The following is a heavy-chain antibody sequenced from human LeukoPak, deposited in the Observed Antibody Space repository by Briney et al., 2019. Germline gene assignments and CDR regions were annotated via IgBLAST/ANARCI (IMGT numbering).Heavy chain of an antibody. J-gene: IGHJ6*02. CDR2: INPNSGGT. CDR1: GYTFTGYY. Sequence: ASVKVSCKASGYTFTGYYMHWVRQAPGQGLEWMGWINPNSGGTNYAQKFQGWVTMTRDTSISTAYMELRSLRSDDTAVYYCARDLKRYSSAESMDVWGQGTTVTVSS. V-gene: IGHV1-2*04. D-gene: IGHD6-19*01. CDR3: ARDLKRYSSAESMDV.